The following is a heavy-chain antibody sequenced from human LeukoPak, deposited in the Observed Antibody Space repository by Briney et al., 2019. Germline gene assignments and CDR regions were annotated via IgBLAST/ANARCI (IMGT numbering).Heavy chain of an antibody. V-gene: IGHV3-64D*09. D-gene: IGHD2-15*01. CDR1: GFTFSSYA. CDR2: ISSNGGST. J-gene: IGHJ4*02. Sequence: PGGSLRLSCSASGFTFSSYAMHWVRQAPGKGLEYVSAISSNGGSTYYADSVKGRSTISRDNSKNTLYLQMSSLRAEDTAVYYCAKPENVVVVDWGQGTLVTVSS. CDR3: AKPENVVVVD.